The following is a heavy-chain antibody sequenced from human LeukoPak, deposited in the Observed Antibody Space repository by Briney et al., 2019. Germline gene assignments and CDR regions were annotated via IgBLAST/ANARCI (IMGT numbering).Heavy chain of an antibody. V-gene: IGHV1-2*04. D-gene: IGHD1-7*01. Sequence: GASVKVSCKASGYTFTGYYMHWVRQAPGQGLEWMGWINPNSGGTNYAQKFQGWVTMTRDTSISTAYMELSRLRSDDTAVYYCARDPGPWNYIAAPFDYWGQGTLVTVSS. CDR2: INPNSGGT. J-gene: IGHJ4*02. CDR3: ARDPGPWNYIAAPFDY. CDR1: GYTFTGYY.